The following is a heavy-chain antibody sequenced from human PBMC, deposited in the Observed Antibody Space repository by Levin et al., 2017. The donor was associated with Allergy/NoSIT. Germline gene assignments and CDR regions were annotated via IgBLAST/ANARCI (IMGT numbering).Heavy chain of an antibody. J-gene: IGHJ6*02. V-gene: IGHV3-48*01. CDR3: AGSSWYDWYYGMDV. CDR1: GFTFSSYS. Sequence: GGSLRLSCAASGFTFSSYSMNWVRQAPGKGLEWVSFISSSSSIIYYADSVKGRFTISRDNDKNSLYLQMNSLRAEDTAVYYCAGSSWYDWYYGMDVWGQGTTVTVSS. D-gene: IGHD6-13*01. CDR2: ISSSSSII.